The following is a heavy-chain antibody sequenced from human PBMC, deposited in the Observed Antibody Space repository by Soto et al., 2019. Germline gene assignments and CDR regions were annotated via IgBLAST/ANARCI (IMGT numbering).Heavy chain of an antibody. CDR3: VGYRGWLEY. Sequence: EVQLVESGGGLIQPGGSLRLSCATSGFTVSSDYMSWVRRAPGKGLEWVSVMYSGGNTYYAESVKGRFTISRDNSKNMLFLQMNSLRAEDTAVYYCVGYRGWLEYCGHGTLVTVSS. CDR1: GFTVSSDY. CDR2: MYSGGNT. D-gene: IGHD6-19*01. J-gene: IGHJ4*01. V-gene: IGHV3-53*01.